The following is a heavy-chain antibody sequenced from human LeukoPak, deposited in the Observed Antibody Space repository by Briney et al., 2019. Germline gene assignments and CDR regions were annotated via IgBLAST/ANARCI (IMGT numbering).Heavy chain of an antibody. CDR3: ARGKITIFGVVTPVDY. Sequence: SQTLSLTCAVSGGSISSGGYSWSWIRQPPGKGLEWIGYIYHSGSTNYNPSLKSRVTISVDTSKNQFSLKLSSVTAADTAVYYCARGKITIFGVVTPVDYWGQGTLVTVSS. CDR1: GGSISSGGYS. V-gene: IGHV4-30-2*01. D-gene: IGHD3-3*01. CDR2: IYHSGST. J-gene: IGHJ4*02.